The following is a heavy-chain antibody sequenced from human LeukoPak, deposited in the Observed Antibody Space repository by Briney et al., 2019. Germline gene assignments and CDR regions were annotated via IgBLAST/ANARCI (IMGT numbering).Heavy chain of an antibody. Sequence: GGSLRLSCLASEFSFSSYVMSWVRQAPGKGLEWVSSISGSGGTTFYADSVKGRFTISRDNSKNTLYLQMDSLRAEDTALYYCAKGCIYGGYVPIDYWGQGTLVTVSS. V-gene: IGHV3-23*01. CDR3: AKGCIYGGYVPIDY. CDR1: EFSFSSYV. D-gene: IGHD4-17*01. J-gene: IGHJ4*02. CDR2: ISGSGGTT.